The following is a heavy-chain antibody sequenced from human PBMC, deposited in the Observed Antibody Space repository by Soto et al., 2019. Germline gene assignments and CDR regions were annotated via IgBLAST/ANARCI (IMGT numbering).Heavy chain of an antibody. CDR2: TYYSGNT. CDR1: GGSMTKNSHY. J-gene: IGHJ6*02. Sequence: ASETLSLTCTVSGGSMTKNSHYWGWIRQPPGKGLEWIATTYYSGNTYYNPSLKSRVTISVDTSNNQFSLKLSSVTAADTAVYYCARHRLYTIWSGPCGMDVWGQGTTVTVSS. CDR3: ARHRLYTIWSGPCGMDV. V-gene: IGHV4-39*01. D-gene: IGHD2-2*02.